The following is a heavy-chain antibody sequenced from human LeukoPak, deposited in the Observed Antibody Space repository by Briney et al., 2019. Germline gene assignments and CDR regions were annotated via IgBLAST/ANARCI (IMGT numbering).Heavy chain of an antibody. D-gene: IGHD1-14*01. CDR1: GFSFSYYA. Sequence: GGSLRLSCTASGFSFSYYAMHWVRQAPGKGLEWVAVISYDGSSKYSADSVKGRFTISRDNAKNTLYLQMNSLRAEDTAVYYCARGASNRFDYWGQGTLVTVSS. CDR3: ARGASNRFDY. V-gene: IGHV3-30*04. J-gene: IGHJ4*02. CDR2: ISYDGSSK.